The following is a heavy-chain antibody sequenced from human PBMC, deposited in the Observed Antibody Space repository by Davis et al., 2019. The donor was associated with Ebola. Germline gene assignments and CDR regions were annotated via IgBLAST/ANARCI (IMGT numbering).Heavy chain of an antibody. CDR3: ARDRAYCTHGACFTRYHDYGLDV. D-gene: IGHD2-8*01. CDR1: GYTFTSYD. J-gene: IGHJ6*04. CDR2: ISAYNGHT. Sequence: ASVKVSCKASGYTFTSYDINWVRQATGQGLEWMGWISAYNGHTNYAQNLQGRLTMTTATSTATAYMELRGLTSDDTAVYYCARDRAYCTHGACFTRYHDYGLDVWGKGTTVTVSS. V-gene: IGHV1-18*01.